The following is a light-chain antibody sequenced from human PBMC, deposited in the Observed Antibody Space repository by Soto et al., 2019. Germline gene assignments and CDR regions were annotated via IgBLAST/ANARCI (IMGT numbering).Light chain of an antibody. J-gene: IGKJ5*01. Sequence: EIVLTQSPATLSLSPGERATLSCRASQSVSNYLAWYQQKPGQAPRLLIYAASNRATGIPARFSGSGSRTDFTLTISSLEPEDFAVYYCQQRRSWPPTITFGQGTRLDIK. CDR2: AAS. V-gene: IGKV3-11*01. CDR1: QSVSNY. CDR3: QQRRSWPPTIT.